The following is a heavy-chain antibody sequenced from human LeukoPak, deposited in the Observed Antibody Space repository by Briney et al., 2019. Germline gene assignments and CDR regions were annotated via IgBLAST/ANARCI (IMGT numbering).Heavy chain of an antibody. D-gene: IGHD3-22*01. CDR3: ARSRTYYDSSRPDENWFDP. V-gene: IGHV1-2*02. Sequence: ASVKVSCKASGYTFTGYYMHWVRQAPGQGLEWMGWINPNSGGTNYGQKFQGRVTMTRDTSISTAYMELSRLRSDDTAVYYCARSRTYYDSSRPDENWFDPWGQGTLVTVSS. J-gene: IGHJ5*02. CDR1: GYTFTGYY. CDR2: INPNSGGT.